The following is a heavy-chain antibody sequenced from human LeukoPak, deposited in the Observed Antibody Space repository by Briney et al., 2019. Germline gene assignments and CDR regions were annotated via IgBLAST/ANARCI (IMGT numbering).Heavy chain of an antibody. D-gene: IGHD1-26*01. CDR3: TTKRVGAPAFDN. J-gene: IGHJ4*02. CDR1: GFTFSYAW. V-gene: IGHV3-15*07. Sequence: GGSLRLSCAASGFTFSYAWMNWVRQAPGKGLEWVGRIKSKTDGGTIDYAAPVKGRFTISRDDSMNTVHLQMNSLKTEDTAVYYCTTKRVGAPAFDNWGQGTLVTVSS. CDR2: IKSKTDGGTI.